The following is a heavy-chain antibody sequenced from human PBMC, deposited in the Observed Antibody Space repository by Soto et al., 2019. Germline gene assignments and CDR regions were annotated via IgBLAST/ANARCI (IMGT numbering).Heavy chain of an antibody. Sequence: PGGSLRLSCAASGITFSSYWMHWVRQAPGKGLVWVSRINSDGSSTSYADSVKGRFTISRDNAKNTLYLQMNSLRAEDTAVYYCARDLSSSWYGDYYYGMDVWGQGTTVTVSS. D-gene: IGHD6-13*01. J-gene: IGHJ6*02. CDR2: INSDGSST. CDR1: GITFSSYW. V-gene: IGHV3-74*01. CDR3: ARDLSSSWYGDYYYGMDV.